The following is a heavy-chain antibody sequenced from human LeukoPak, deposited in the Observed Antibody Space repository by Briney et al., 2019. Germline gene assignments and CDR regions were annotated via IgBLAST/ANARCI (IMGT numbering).Heavy chain of an antibody. D-gene: IGHD3-3*01. CDR2: INPSGGST. CDR3: ARELKPQGFLEWLLWRDY. Sequence: ASVKVSCKASGYTFTSYYMHWVRQAPGQGLEWMRIINPSGGSTSYAQKFQGRVTMTRDTSTSTVYMELSSLRSEDTAVYYCARELKPQGFLEWLLWRDYWGQGTLVTVSS. J-gene: IGHJ4*02. V-gene: IGHV1-46*01. CDR1: GYTFTSYY.